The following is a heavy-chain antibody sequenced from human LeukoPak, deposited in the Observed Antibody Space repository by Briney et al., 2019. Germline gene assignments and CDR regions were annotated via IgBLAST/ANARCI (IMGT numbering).Heavy chain of an antibody. Sequence: GGSLRLSCAASGFTFSSYGMTWVRQAPGKGLEWVSSISGSGSGGSTYYADSVKGRFTISRDNAKNSLYLQMNSLRVEDTAVYYCAGMQKSSSWAAFDYWGQGTLVTVSS. V-gene: IGHV3-21*01. D-gene: IGHD6-13*01. CDR3: AGMQKSSSWAAFDY. CDR2: ISGSGSGGST. CDR1: GFTFSSYG. J-gene: IGHJ4*02.